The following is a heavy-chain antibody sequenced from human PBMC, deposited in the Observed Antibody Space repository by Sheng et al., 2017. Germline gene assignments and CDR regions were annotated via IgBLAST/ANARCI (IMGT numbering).Heavy chain of an antibody. V-gene: IGHV3-30*02. CDR2: IRYDGSNK. D-gene: IGHD4-17*01. J-gene: IGHJ6*03. CDR1: GFTFSSYG. CDR3: AKVLRDYGDYEAYYYYYMDV. Sequence: QVQLVESGGGVVQPGGSLRLSCAASGFTFSSYGMHWVRQAPGKGLEWVAFIRYDGSNKYYADSVKGRFTISRDNSKNTLYLQMNSLRAEDTAVYYCAKVLRDYGDYEAYYYYYMDVWAKDHGHRLL.